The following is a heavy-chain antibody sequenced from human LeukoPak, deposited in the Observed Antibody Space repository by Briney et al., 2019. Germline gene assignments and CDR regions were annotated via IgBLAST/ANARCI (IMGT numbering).Heavy chain of an antibody. CDR1: GFTFSSYG. CDR3: ARDRDVSSGYQGIGY. V-gene: IGHV3-33*01. J-gene: IGHJ4*02. D-gene: IGHD3-22*01. CDR2: IWYDGSNK. Sequence: PGRSLRLSCAASGFTFSSYGMHWVRQAPGKGLEWVAVIWYDGSNKYYADSVKGRFTISRDNSKNTLYLQMNSLRAEDTAVYYCARDRDVSSGYQGIGYWGQGTLVTVSS.